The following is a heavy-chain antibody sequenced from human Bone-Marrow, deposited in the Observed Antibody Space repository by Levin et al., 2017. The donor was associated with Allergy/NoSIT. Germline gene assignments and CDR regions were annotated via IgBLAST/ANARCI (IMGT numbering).Heavy chain of an antibody. Sequence: GASVKVSCKASGYTFTGYYMHWVRQAPGQGLEWMAWFNPHNGDTHYAQKFQGRVTLTRDTSISTAYMGLSRLKSDDSAVYFCARETKLTDAFDIWGQGTMVIVSS. CDR3: ARETKLTDAFDI. J-gene: IGHJ3*02. CDR1: GYTFTGYY. V-gene: IGHV1-2*02. CDR2: FNPHNGDT. D-gene: IGHD3-10*01.